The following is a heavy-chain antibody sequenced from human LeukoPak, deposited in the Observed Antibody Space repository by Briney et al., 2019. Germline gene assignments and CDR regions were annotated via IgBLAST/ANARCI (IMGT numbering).Heavy chain of an antibody. V-gene: IGHV4-34*01. Sequence: SETLSLTCAVYGGSFSGYYWSWIRQPPGKGLEWIGEINHSGSTNYNPSLKSRVTISVDTSKNQFSLKLSSVTAADTAVYYCARSINYSSGWSSYNWFDPWGQGTLVTVSS. CDR1: GGSFSGYY. CDR2: INHSGST. CDR3: ARSINYSSGWSSYNWFDP. J-gene: IGHJ5*02. D-gene: IGHD6-19*01.